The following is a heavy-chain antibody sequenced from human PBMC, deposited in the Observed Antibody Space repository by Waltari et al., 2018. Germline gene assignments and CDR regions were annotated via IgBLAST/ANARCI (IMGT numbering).Heavy chain of an antibody. CDR2: INPDGSST. D-gene: IGHD3-9*01. Sequence: EVQLVESGGGLLQPGGSLRLPCAASGFTFSHYGMHWVRQPPGKGLVWVSRINPDGSSTSYADSVKGRFTISRDNAKNTLYMQMNSLRAEDTAVYYCTTDLTGYSDYWGQGTLVTVSS. J-gene: IGHJ4*02. V-gene: IGHV3-74*01. CDR1: GFTFSHYG. CDR3: TTDLTGYSDY.